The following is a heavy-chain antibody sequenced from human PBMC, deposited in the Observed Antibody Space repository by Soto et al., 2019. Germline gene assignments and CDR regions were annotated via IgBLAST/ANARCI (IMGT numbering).Heavy chain of an antibody. CDR1: GYTFPSHW. V-gene: IGHV5-51*03. Sequence: GESLKISCKGSGYTFPSHWIGWVRQMPGKGLEWMGIIYPNDSGTRYSPSFRGQVTISADKSISTAYLQWSSLQASDTAMYYCARRSRSGYDWVGYNWFDPWGQGTLVTVSS. J-gene: IGHJ5*02. CDR3: ARRSRSGYDWVGYNWFDP. CDR2: IYPNDSGT. D-gene: IGHD5-12*01.